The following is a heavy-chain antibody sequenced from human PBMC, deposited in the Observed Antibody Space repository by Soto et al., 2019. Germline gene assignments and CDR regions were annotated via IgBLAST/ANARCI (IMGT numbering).Heavy chain of an antibody. J-gene: IGHJ4*02. Sequence: GGSLRLSCAASGFTFSSYNMNWVRQAPGTGLEWVSYIGSRSSTTYYADSAKGRFTISRDNAKNSLYLQMNSLRAEDTAVYYCAREGATGYCTSTSCGFDHWGQGALVTVSS. CDR2: IGSRSSTT. V-gene: IGHV3-48*01. CDR3: AREGATGYCTSTSCGFDH. D-gene: IGHD2-2*01. CDR1: GFTFSSYN.